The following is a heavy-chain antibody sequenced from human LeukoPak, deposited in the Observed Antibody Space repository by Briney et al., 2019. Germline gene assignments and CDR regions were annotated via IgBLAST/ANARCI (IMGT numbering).Heavy chain of an antibody. CDR1: GGSISSYY. V-gene: IGHV4-59*08. D-gene: IGHD5-18*01. CDR3: ARHLDSYGYNVGDY. J-gene: IGHJ4*02. Sequence: SETLSLTCTVSGGSISSYYWSWIRQPPGKGLEWIGYIYYSGSTNCNPPLKSRVTISVDTSKNQFSLKLTSMTAADTAVYYCARHLDSYGYNVGDYWGQGTLVTVSS. CDR2: IYYSGST.